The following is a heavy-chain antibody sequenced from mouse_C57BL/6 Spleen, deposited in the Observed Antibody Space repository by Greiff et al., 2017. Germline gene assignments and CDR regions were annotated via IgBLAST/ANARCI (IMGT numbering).Heavy chain of an antibody. J-gene: IGHJ4*01. D-gene: IGHD2-13*01. CDR2: ISTYYGDA. Sequence: VQLQQSGPELVRPGVSVKISCKGSGYTFTDSAMHWVKQSHAKSLEWIGVISTYYGDASYNQKFKDKATMTVDKSSRTAYMELARLTSEDSAVYYCRLGPYYYAMDYRGQGTSVTVSS. CDR1: GYTFTDSA. CDR3: RLGPYYYAMDY. V-gene: IGHV1-67*01.